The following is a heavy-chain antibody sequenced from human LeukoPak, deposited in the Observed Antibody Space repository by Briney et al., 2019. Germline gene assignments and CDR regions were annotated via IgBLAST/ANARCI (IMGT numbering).Heavy chain of an antibody. CDR1: GGSISSYY. Sequence: SETLSLTCTVSGGSISSYYWIWIRQPPGRGLEWIGYIYYTGSTTYNPSLKSRLTISVDTSKSQFSLKLNSVTAADTAVYYCARHGIAVAGTGWFDPWGQGTLVTVSS. CDR2: IYYTGST. J-gene: IGHJ5*02. D-gene: IGHD6-19*01. CDR3: ARHGIAVAGTGWFDP. V-gene: IGHV4-59*08.